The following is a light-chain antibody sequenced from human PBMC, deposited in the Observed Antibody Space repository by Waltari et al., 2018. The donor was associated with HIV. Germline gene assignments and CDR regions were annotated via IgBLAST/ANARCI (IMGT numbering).Light chain of an antibody. CDR2: LNT. CDR3: QSYDSSLTTWV. Sequence: QSVLTQPPSVSGAPGQRVTISCTGSTSNLGAGYNVHWYQQFPGPAPKLLICLNTNRAPGVTDRFSGSKSGTSASLAIAGLQAEDEADYYCQSYDSSLTTWVFGGGTKLTVL. CDR1: TSNLGAGYN. V-gene: IGLV1-40*01. J-gene: IGLJ3*02.